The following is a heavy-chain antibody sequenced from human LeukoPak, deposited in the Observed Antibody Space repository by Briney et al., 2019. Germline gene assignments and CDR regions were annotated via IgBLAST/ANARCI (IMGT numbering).Heavy chain of an antibody. D-gene: IGHD3-3*01. J-gene: IGHJ4*02. CDR3: ARDVLRFLEWLLYGYYFDY. CDR1: GYTFTSYY. CDR2: INAGNGNT. Sequence: GASVKVSCKASGYTFTSYYMHWVRQAPGQRLEWMGWINAGNGNTKYSQKFQGRVTITRDTSASTAYMELRSLRSDDTAVYYCARDVLRFLEWLLYGYYFDYWGQGTLVTVSS. V-gene: IGHV1-3*01.